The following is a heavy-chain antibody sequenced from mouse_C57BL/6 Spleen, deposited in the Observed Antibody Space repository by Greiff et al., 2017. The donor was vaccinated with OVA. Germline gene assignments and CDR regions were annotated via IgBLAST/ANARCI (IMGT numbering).Heavy chain of an antibody. CDR1: GFTFSDYG. CDR2: ISSGSSTI. J-gene: IGHJ4*01. CDR3: ARENAMDY. V-gene: IGHV5-17*01. Sequence: EVKLMESGGGLVKPGGSLKLSCAASGFTFSDYGRHWVRQAPEKGLEWVANISSGSSTIYYADTVKGRFTISRDNAKNTLFLQMTSRRSEDTAMYYCARENAMDYWGQGTSVTVSS.